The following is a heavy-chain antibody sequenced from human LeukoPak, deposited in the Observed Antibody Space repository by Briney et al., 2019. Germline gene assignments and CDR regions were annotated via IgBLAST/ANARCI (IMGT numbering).Heavy chain of an antibody. D-gene: IGHD5-18*01. CDR1: GYSFTSYW. V-gene: IGHV5-51*01. CDR2: IYPGDSDT. Sequence: GESLKISCEGSGYSFTSYWIAWVRQMPGKGLEWMGIIYPGDSDTRYSPSFQGQVTISADKPISTAYLQWRSLKASDTAMYYCARQWYEDTAMVDYWGQGTLVTVSS. J-gene: IGHJ4*02. CDR3: ARQWYEDTAMVDY.